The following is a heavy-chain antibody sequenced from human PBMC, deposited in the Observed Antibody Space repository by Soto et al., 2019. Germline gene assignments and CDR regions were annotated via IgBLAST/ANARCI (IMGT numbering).Heavy chain of an antibody. CDR1: GGSISSGGYY. V-gene: IGHV4-31*03. J-gene: IGHJ4*02. D-gene: IGHD3-10*01. CDR3: AREGYRRVRGVNDGY. Sequence: QVQLQESGPGLVKPSQTLSLTCTVSGGSISSGGYYWSWIRQHPGKGLEWIGYIYYSGSTYYNPSLKRRVTISVEPSKNQFSLKLSSVTAADTAVYYCAREGYRRVRGVNDGYWGQGTLVTVSS. CDR2: IYYSGST.